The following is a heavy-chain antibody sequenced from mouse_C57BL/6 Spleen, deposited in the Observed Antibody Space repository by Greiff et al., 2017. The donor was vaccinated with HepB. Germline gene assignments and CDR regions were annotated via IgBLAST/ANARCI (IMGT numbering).Heavy chain of an antibody. CDR2: IDPSDSYT. Sequence: QVQLQQPGAELVMPGASVKLSCKASGYTFTSYWMHWVKQRPGQGLEWIGEIDPSDSYTNYNQKFKGKSTLTVDKSSSTAYMQLSSLTSEYSAVYYCARDLTGFAYWGQGTLVTVSA. CDR3: ARDLTGFAY. J-gene: IGHJ3*01. V-gene: IGHV1-69*01. CDR1: GYTFTSYW.